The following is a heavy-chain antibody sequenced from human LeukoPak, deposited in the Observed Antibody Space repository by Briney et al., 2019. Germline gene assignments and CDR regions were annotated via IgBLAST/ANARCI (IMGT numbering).Heavy chain of an antibody. CDR3: ARVGYDILTGYYNPYYFDY. D-gene: IGHD3-9*01. CDR2: IYSGGST. J-gene: IGHJ4*02. Sequence: GGSLRLSCAASEFSVGSNYMTWVRQAPGKGLEWVSLIYSGGSTYYADSVKGRFTISRDNSKNTLYLQMNSLRAEDTAVYYCARVGYDILTGYYNPYYFDYWGQGTLVTVSS. V-gene: IGHV3-66*01. CDR1: EFSVGSNY.